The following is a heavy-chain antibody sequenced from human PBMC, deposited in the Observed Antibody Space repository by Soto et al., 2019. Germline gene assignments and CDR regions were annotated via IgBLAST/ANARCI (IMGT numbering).Heavy chain of an antibody. Sequence: EVQLVESGGGLVKPGESLRLSCAASGFTFSSYSMNWVRQAPGKGLEWVSSISSSSSYIYYADSVKGRFTISRDNAKNSLYLQMNSLRAEDTAVYYCAVLYDSSGYYYYYYGMDVWGQGTTVTVSS. V-gene: IGHV3-21*01. J-gene: IGHJ6*02. CDR2: ISSSSSYI. CDR1: GFTFSSYS. CDR3: AVLYDSSGYYYYYYGMDV. D-gene: IGHD3-22*01.